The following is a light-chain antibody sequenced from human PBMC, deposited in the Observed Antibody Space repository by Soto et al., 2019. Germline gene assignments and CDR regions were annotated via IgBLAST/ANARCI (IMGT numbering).Light chain of an antibody. J-gene: IGLJ1*01. CDR1: SSDVGGYNY. V-gene: IGLV2-14*01. CDR3: TSYTSSITYV. Sequence: QSALTQPASVSGSPGQSITISCTGTSSDVGGYNYVSSYQQHPGKAPKLMIYEVSNRPSGVSNRFSGSKSGNTASLTISGLQAEDEADYYCTSYTSSITYVFGTGTKLTVL. CDR2: EVS.